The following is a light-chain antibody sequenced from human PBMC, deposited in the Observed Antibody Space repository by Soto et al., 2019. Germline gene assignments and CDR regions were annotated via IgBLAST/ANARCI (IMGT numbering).Light chain of an antibody. CDR3: LHHGSSLWT. CDR2: GAS. J-gene: IGKJ1*01. CDR1: QSVSSN. V-gene: IGKV3-20*01. Sequence: EIELTQSPGTLSLSPGERATLSCRASQSVSSNLAWYQQKTGQAPRLLIYGASTRATGIPDRFSGSGSGTDFTLTISRLEPEDFAMYYCLHHGSSLWTFGQGTKVDIK.